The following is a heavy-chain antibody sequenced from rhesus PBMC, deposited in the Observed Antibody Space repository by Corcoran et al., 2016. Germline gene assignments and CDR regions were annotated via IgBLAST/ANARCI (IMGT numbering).Heavy chain of an antibody. CDR2: IYGSGSST. J-gene: IGHJ3*01. CDR1: GGSISSSD. CDR3: ARANFGAFDF. Sequence: QLQLQESGPGLVKPSETLSVTCAVAGGSISSSDWSWIRQAPGKGLEGIGYIYGSGSSTNYNPSLKSRVTLSVDTSKNQLSLKLSSVTTADTAVYYCARANFGAFDFWGQGLRVTVSS. V-gene: IGHV4-169*01. D-gene: IGHD7-45*01.